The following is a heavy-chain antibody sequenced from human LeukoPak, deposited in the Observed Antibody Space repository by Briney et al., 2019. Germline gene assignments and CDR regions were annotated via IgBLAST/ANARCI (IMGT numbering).Heavy chain of an antibody. J-gene: IGHJ4*02. CDR1: GFTFSSYG. CDR2: IRYDGSNK. V-gene: IGHV3-30*02. Sequence: GGSLRLPCSASGFTFSSYGMHWVRQAPGKGLEWVAFIRYDGSNKYYADSVKGRFTISRDNSKNTLHLQMNTLRAEDTAVYYCAKAGPTDYWGQGTLVTVSS. CDR3: AKAGPTDY.